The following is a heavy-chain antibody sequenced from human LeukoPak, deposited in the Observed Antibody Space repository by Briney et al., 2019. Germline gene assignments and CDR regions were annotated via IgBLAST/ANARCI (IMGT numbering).Heavy chain of an antibody. CDR2: ISSSSSYI. Sequence: GGSLRLSCAASGFTFSSYSMNWVRQAPGKGLEWVSSISSSSSYIYYAGSVKGRFTISRDNAKNSLYLQMNSLRAEDTAVYYCARSGLLEEFDYWGQGTLVTVSS. CDR1: GFTFSSYS. D-gene: IGHD3-10*01. CDR3: ARSGLLEEFDY. V-gene: IGHV3-21*01. J-gene: IGHJ4*02.